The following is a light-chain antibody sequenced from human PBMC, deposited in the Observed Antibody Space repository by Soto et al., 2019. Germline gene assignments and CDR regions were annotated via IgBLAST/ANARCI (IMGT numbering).Light chain of an antibody. Sequence: EIVLTQSPGTLSLSPGERATLSCRASQSVSNSYLAWYQQKPGQAPRRLIYGATTRATGIPDRFSGSGSGTDFILTISRLEPEDFAVYYCPQYGSSPPITFGQGTRLEIK. CDR3: PQYGSSPPIT. J-gene: IGKJ5*01. CDR1: QSVSNSY. CDR2: GAT. V-gene: IGKV3-20*01.